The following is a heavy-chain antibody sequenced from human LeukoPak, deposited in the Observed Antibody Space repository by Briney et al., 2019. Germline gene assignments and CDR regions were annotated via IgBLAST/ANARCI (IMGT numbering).Heavy chain of an antibody. J-gene: IGHJ4*02. CDR2: MNPNSGHT. CDR3: AREVSGDFALDS. Sequence: ASLKVSCKASGYTFTTNDINWVRQAAGQGLGWRGWMNPNSGHTDYAPKFQGRITMTRNTSINTAYMELSSLTSEDTAVYLCAREVSGDFALDSWGQGTLVTVSS. V-gene: IGHV1-8*01. CDR1: GYTFTTND.